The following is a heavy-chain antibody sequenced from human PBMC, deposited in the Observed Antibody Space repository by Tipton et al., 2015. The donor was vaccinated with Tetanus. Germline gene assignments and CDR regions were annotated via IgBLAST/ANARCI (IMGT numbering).Heavy chain of an antibody. D-gene: IGHD6-13*01. V-gene: IGHV1-46*01. CDR1: GYTFTSYY. CDR3: ARDLLAGEAAGNGFTRTCMDV. J-gene: IGHJ6*02. Sequence: QLVQSGAEVKKPGASVKVSCKASGYTFTSYYMHWVRQAPGQGLEWMGIINPSGGSTSYAQKFQGRVTMTRDTSTSTVYMELSSLRSEDTAVYYCARDLLAGEAAGNGFTRTCMDVWGQGTTVTVSS. CDR2: INPSGGST.